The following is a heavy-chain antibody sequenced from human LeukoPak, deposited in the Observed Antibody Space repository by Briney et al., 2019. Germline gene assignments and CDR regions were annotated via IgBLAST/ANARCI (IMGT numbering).Heavy chain of an antibody. V-gene: IGHV4-39*07. CDR1: GGSISSYY. CDR3: AREKKGGYSYGLYYFDY. Sequence: SETLSLTCTVSGGSISSYYWSWIRQPPGKGLEWIGSIYYSGSTYYNPSLKSRVTISVDTSKNQFSLKLSSVTAADTAVYYCAREKKGGYSYGLYYFDYWGQGTLVTVSS. CDR2: IYYSGST. D-gene: IGHD5-18*01. J-gene: IGHJ4*02.